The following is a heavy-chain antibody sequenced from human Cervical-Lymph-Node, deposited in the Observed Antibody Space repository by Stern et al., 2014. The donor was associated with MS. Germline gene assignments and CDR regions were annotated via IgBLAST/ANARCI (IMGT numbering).Heavy chain of an antibody. CDR2: IYYSGST. J-gene: IGHJ4*02. CDR3: ARLMIVVPDY. V-gene: IGHV4-39*01. D-gene: IGHD3-22*01. Sequence: QVQLQESGPGLVKPSETLSLTCTVSGGSISSSSYYWGWIRQPPGKGLEWIGSIYYSGSTYYNPSLQSRVTIPVDTPKTHSPLKLSSVTAADTAVYYCARLMIVVPDYWGQGTLVTVSS. CDR1: GGSISSSSYY.